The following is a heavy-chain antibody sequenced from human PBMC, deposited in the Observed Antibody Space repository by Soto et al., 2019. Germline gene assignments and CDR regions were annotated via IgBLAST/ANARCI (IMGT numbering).Heavy chain of an antibody. V-gene: IGHV3-7*01. Sequence: GGSLRISCAASGFTFSSYWMSWVRQAPGKGLEWVANIKQDGSEKYYVDSVKGRFTISRDNAKNSLYLQMNSLRAEDTAVYYCARSKVGIAAAVNYWGQGTLVTVSS. CDR2: IKQDGSEK. J-gene: IGHJ4*02. CDR3: ARSKVGIAAAVNY. CDR1: GFTFSSYW. D-gene: IGHD6-13*01.